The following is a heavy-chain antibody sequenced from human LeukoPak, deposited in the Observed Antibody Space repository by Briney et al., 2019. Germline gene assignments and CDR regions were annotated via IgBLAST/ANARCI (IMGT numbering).Heavy chain of an antibody. D-gene: IGHD5-12*01. CDR3: ARFFCGFDYYYYYYMDV. CDR2: IYYSGST. CDR1: GGSISSYY. V-gene: IGHV4-59*01. J-gene: IGHJ6*03. Sequence: PSETLSLTCTVSGGSISSYYWSWIRQPPGKGLEWIGYIYYSGSTNYNPSLKSRVTISVDTSKNQFSLKLSSVTAADTAVYYCARFFCGFDYYYYYYMDVWGKGTTVTVSS.